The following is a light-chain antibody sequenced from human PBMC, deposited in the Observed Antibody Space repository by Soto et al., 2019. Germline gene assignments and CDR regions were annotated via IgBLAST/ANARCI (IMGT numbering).Light chain of an antibody. CDR1: QSVGRS. V-gene: IGKV3-11*01. CDR3: LQHNTFPFN. Sequence: EIVLTQSPATLSVSPGERATLSCWASQSVGRSLAWYQQKPGQAPRLLINDASNRATGIPARFGGSGSGTDFTLTISSLEPEDFATYYCLQHNTFPFNFGPGTRVD. J-gene: IGKJ3*01. CDR2: DAS.